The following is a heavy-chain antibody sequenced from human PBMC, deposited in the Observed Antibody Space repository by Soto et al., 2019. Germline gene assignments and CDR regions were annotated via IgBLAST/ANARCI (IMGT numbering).Heavy chain of an antibody. V-gene: IGHV4-34*09. CDR2: INHSGST. CDR3: ATTTVVRSFDY. J-gene: IGHJ4*02. CDR1: GGSFSGYY. D-gene: IGHD4-17*01. Sequence: PSETLSLTCAVYGGSFSGYYWSWIRQPPGKGLEWIGEINHSGSTNYNPSLKSRVTISVDTSKNQFSLKLSSVTAADTAGYYCATTTVVRSFDYWGQGTLVTVSS.